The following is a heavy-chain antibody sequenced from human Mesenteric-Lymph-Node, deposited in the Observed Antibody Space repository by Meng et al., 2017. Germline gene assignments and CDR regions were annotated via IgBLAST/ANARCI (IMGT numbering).Heavy chain of an antibody. D-gene: IGHD5-18*01. CDR2: IWYDGSNK. CDR1: GFTFSSYG. CDR3: ARASGYSYGYPFDY. Sequence: GESLKISCAASGFTFSSYGMHWVRQAPGKGLEWVAVIWYDGSNKYYADSVKGRFTISRDNSKNTLYLQMNSLRAEDTAVYYCARASGYSYGYPFDYWGQGTLVTGAS. J-gene: IGHJ4*02. V-gene: IGHV3-33*01.